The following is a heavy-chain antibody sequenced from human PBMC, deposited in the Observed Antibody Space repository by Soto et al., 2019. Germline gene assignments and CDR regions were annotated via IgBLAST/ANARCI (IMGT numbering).Heavy chain of an antibody. J-gene: IGHJ6*03. V-gene: IGHV1-69*08. CDR1: GGSFSTYT. CDR3: AGEDYDYYYLDV. CDR2: IIPVIGIG. Sequence: QVQVVQSGAEVKKPGSSVKVSCKASGGSFSTYTINWVRQAPGQGLEWMGRIIPVIGIGNYAQKFKGRVTITADKSTSTAYMELSSLRSEDTAVYYCAGEDYDYYYLDVWGKGTTVTVSS.